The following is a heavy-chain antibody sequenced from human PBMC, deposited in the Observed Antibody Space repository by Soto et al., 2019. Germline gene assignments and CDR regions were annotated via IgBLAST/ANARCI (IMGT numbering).Heavy chain of an antibody. CDR1: GYSFTSYW. CDR3: ARSQHQYREINWFDP. Sequence: PGESLKISCKGSGYSFTSYWIGWVRQMPGKGLEWMGIIYPGDSDTRYSPSFQGQVTISADKSISTAYLQWSSLKASDTAMYYCARSQHQYREINWFDPWGQGTLVTVSS. D-gene: IGHD2-2*01. V-gene: IGHV5-51*01. CDR2: IYPGDSDT. J-gene: IGHJ5*02.